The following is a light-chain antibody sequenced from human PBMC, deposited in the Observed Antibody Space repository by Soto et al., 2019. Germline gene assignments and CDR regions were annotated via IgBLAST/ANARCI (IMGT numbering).Light chain of an antibody. Sequence: EIVVTQSPVTLSVSPGEKATFSCRASQSVTNNLAWYQQTPGQAPRLLIYRASTRATGVPVRFSGSGSGTQFTLTISSLQSEDSAIYFCQQYNHWPGTFGQGTKVAIK. J-gene: IGKJ1*01. CDR3: QQYNHWPGT. CDR2: RAS. CDR1: QSVTNN. V-gene: IGKV3D-15*01.